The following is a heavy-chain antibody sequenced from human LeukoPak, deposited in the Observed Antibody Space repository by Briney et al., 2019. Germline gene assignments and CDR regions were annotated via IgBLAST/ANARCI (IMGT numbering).Heavy chain of an antibody. V-gene: IGHV3-23*01. Sequence: GGSLRLSCAASGLTFSSYSMNWVRQAPGKGLEWVSAISGSGGDTYYADSVKGRFTISRDNSKNTLYMQMNSLRAEDTALYYCATPLTTGTSFSAFDVWGQGTMVTVSS. CDR1: GLTFSSYS. CDR2: ISGSGGDT. D-gene: IGHD1-1*01. CDR3: ATPLTTGTSFSAFDV. J-gene: IGHJ3*01.